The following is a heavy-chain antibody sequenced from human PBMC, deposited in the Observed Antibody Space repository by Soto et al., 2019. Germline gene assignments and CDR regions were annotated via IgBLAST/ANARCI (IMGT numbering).Heavy chain of an antibody. Sequence: QVQLVQSGAEVRKPGASVKVSCKASGYTFTTSGISWVRQAPGQGLEWMAMIGAYNGDTNYAQKFQGRVTLTTDTPTSTAYMELRSLKSDDTATYYCARVRGIPADADYWGQGSLVTVSS. V-gene: IGHV1-18*01. J-gene: IGHJ4*02. CDR1: GYTFTTSG. CDR2: IGAYNGDT. D-gene: IGHD2-2*01. CDR3: ARVRGIPADADY.